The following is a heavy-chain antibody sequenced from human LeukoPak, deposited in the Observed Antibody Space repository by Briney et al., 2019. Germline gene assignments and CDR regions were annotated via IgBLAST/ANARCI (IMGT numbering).Heavy chain of an antibody. CDR3: ARTIVGPGTSYFDQ. CDR2: INHRGTH. Sequence: PSETLSLTCAVYGGSFSDDYRNWIRQPPGKGLEWLGEINHRGTHEYNPSLKSRVTMSVDTSKNEFSLRLTSVTAADTAVYYCARTIVGPGTSYFDQWGQGTLVTVSS. D-gene: IGHD1-26*01. V-gene: IGHV4-34*01. J-gene: IGHJ4*02. CDR1: GGSFSDDY.